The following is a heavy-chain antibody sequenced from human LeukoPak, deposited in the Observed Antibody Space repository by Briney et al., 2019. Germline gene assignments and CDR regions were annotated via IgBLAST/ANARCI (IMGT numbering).Heavy chain of an antibody. J-gene: IGHJ6*02. Sequence: GGSLRLSCAASGFTFSSYGMQWVRQAPGKGLEWVAVIWYDGSNKYYADSVRGRFTISRDNSKNTLYLQMNSLRAEDTAVYYCARDLGYGDYVGGMDVWGQGTTVTVSS. CDR3: ARDLGYGDYVGGMDV. CDR1: GFTFSSYG. D-gene: IGHD4-17*01. V-gene: IGHV3-33*01. CDR2: IWYDGSNK.